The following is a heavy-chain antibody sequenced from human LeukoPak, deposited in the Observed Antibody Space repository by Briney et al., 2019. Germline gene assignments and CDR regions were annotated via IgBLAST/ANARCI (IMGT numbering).Heavy chain of an antibody. Sequence: KPSETLSLTCAVYGGSFSGYYWSWIRQPPGKGLEWIGEINHSGSTNYNPSLKSRVTISVDTSKNQFSLKLSSVTAADTAVYYCARGGYYDSSFDYWGQGTLVTVSS. J-gene: IGHJ4*02. CDR3: ARGGYYDSSFDY. CDR1: GGSFSGYY. V-gene: IGHV4-34*01. CDR2: INHSGST. D-gene: IGHD3-22*01.